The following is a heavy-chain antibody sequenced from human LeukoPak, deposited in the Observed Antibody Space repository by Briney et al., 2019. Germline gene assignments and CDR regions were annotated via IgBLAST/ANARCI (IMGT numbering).Heavy chain of an antibody. CDR3: AIEGEQGNFDAFDI. CDR1: GFTFSTYE. D-gene: IGHD7-27*01. J-gene: IGHJ3*02. V-gene: IGHV3-48*03. Sequence: PGGSLRLSCAASGFTFSTYEMNWVRQAPGKGLEWVSYISSGGSIKYYADSVKGRFTISGDSSKNSLYLQMNSLRAEDTAVYYCAIEGEQGNFDAFDIWGQGTPVTVSS. CDR2: ISSGGSIK.